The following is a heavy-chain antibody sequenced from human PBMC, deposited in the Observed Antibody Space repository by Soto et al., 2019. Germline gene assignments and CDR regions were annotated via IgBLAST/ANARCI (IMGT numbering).Heavy chain of an antibody. Sequence: EVRLLESGGGLVQPGGSLRLSCVASGFDFSTYAMSWVRQAPGKGLEWVSVIGEGGVSRVYADAVKGRFTISRDNSKNTLYLQMTSLRVDDTAMYYCARDSVTRVSSDIPGMDGWGQGNTVSVSS. D-gene: IGHD3-10*01. J-gene: IGHJ6*02. CDR2: IGEGGVSR. CDR1: GFDFSTYA. CDR3: ARDSVTRVSSDIPGMDG. V-gene: IGHV3-23*01.